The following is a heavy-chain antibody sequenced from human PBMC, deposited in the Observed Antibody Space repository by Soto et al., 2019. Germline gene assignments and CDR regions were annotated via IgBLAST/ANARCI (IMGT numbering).Heavy chain of an antibody. D-gene: IGHD3-3*01. CDR2: ISAYNGNT. J-gene: IGHJ4*02. V-gene: IGHV1-18*01. CDR1: GYTFTSYG. Sequence: ASVKVSCKASGYTFTSYGISWVRPAPGQGLEWMGWISAYNGNTNYAQKLQGRVTMTTDTSKSTAYMELRGLRSDDTAVYYCARMVRGIFGVVIIPYYFDYWGQGTLVTGSS. CDR3: ARMVRGIFGVVIIPYYFDY.